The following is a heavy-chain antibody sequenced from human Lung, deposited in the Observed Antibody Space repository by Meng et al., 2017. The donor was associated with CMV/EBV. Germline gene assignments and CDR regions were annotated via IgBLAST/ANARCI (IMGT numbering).Heavy chain of an antibody. CDR2: VYHRGDT. V-gene: IGHV4-4*02. J-gene: IGHJ4*02. CDR1: GDSISRDIW. Sequence: QVQRQESGPGLVKPSGTLSLACTVSGDSISRDIWWSWVRQPPGKGLEWIGEVYHRGDTNYNPSLKSRVDISVDKSKNQFYLSLFSVTAADTAVYYCGRDQGRELINHWGQGTLVTVSS. D-gene: IGHD1-7*01. CDR3: GRDQGRELINH.